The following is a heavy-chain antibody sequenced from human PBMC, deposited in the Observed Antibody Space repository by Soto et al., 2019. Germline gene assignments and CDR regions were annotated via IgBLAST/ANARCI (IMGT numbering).Heavy chain of an antibody. CDR2: INPNSGGT. Sequence: QVQLVQSGAEVKKPGASVKVSCKASGYTFTDYYIHWVRRAPGQGLEWMGWINPNSGGTNYAQQFQGRGTMTIDTPISTAYMELSRLRSDDTAVYYCARSPPGYSKINWFDPWGQGPLVTVSS. CDR1: GYTFTDYY. D-gene: IGHD4-4*01. J-gene: IGHJ5*02. V-gene: IGHV1-2*02. CDR3: ARSPPGYSKINWFDP.